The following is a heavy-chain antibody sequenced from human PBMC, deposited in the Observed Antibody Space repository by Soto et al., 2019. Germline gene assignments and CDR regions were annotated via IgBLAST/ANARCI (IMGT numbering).Heavy chain of an antibody. CDR3: ARDDYGDYVFVE. D-gene: IGHD4-17*01. Sequence: ETLSLTCTVSGGSISSSSYYWGWIRQPPGKGLEWIGSIYYSGSTYYNPSLKGRVTISVDTSKNQFSLKLSSVTAADTAVYYCARDDYGDYVFVEWGQGTLVTVSS. V-gene: IGHV4-39*02. CDR2: IYYSGST. J-gene: IGHJ4*02. CDR1: GGSISSSSYY.